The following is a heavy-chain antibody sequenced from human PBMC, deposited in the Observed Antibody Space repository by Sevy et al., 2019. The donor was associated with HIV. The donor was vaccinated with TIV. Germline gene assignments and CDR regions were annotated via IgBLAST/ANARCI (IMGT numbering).Heavy chain of an antibody. Sequence: GGSLRLSCTASGFTFGDYTMSWFRQAPGKGLEWVGFIRSETYVGTTEYAAAVKGRFTISRDDSKSIAFLQMNSLKTEDTAVYYCTRVATRGYSDYHSGYWGQGSLVTVSS. V-gene: IGHV3-49*03. CDR1: GFTFGDYT. CDR3: TRVATRGYSDYHSGY. CDR2: IRSETYVGTT. J-gene: IGHJ4*02. D-gene: IGHD5-12*01.